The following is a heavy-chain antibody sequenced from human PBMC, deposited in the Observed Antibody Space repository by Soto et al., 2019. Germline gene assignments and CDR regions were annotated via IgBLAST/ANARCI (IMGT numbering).Heavy chain of an antibody. CDR3: VQSRCGCVFLQSYSSHSYYGLDV. CDR2: IYWDDDK. Sequence: QITLKESGPALVKPTQTLTLTCTFSALALSTTGVGVGWIRQAPGKALELLALIYWDDDKLYSPSLKSRLTIAKDPSKNQVVLTMTNMDPVDTATYYCVQSRCGCVFLQSYSSHSYYGLDVWGQGTTVTVSS. D-gene: IGHD2-21*01. CDR1: ALALSTTGVG. V-gene: IGHV2-5*02. J-gene: IGHJ6*02.